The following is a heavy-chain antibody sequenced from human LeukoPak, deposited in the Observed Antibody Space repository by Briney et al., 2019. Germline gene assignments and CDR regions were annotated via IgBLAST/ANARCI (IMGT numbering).Heavy chain of an antibody. J-gene: IGHJ4*02. D-gene: IGHD3-3*01. CDR2: IYYSGST. CDR3: AETYYDFWSGYYGSYYFDY. Sequence: PSETLSLTCTVSGGSISSSSYYGGWIRQPPGKGLEWIGRIYYSGSTYYHPSLKSRVTISVDTSKNQFSLKLSSVTAADTAVYYCAETYYDFWSGYYGSYYFDYWGQGTLVTVSS. CDR1: GGSISSSSYY. V-gene: IGHV4-39*01.